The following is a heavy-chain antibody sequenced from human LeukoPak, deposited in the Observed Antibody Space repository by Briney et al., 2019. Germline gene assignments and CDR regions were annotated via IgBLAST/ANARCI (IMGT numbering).Heavy chain of an antibody. CDR1: GGTFSSYA. D-gene: IGHD1-26*01. CDR3: ARGGVGATSNWFDP. V-gene: IGHV1-69*05. Sequence: SVKVSCKASGGTFSSYAISWVRQAPGQGLEWMGGIIPIFGTANYAQKFQGRVTFTTDESTSTAYMELSSLRSEDTAVYYCARGGVGATSNWFDPWGQGTLVTVSS. CDR2: IIPIFGTA. J-gene: IGHJ5*02.